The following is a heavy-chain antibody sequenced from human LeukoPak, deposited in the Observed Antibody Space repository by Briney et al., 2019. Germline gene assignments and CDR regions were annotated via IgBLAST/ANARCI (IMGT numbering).Heavy chain of an antibody. J-gene: IGHJ4*02. CDR2: INTNTGNP. CDR1: GYTFTSYA. V-gene: IGHV7-4-1*02. Sequence: ASAKVSCKASGYTFTSYAMNWVRQAPGQGLEWMGWINTNTGNPTYAQGFTGRFVFSLDTSVSTAYLQISSLKAEDTAVYYCTTAGYDYVWGSYRYRYWGQGTLVTVSS. CDR3: TTAGYDYVWGSYRYRY. D-gene: IGHD3-16*02.